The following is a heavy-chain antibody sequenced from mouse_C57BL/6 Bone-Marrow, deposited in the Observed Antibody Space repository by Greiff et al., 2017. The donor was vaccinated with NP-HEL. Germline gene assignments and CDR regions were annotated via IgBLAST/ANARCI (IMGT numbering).Heavy chain of an antibody. D-gene: IGHD4-1*01. Sequence: QVQLKQSGAELARPGASVKLSCKASGYTFTSYGISWVKQRTGQGLEWIGEIYPRSGNTYYNEKFKGKATLTADKSSSTAYMERRSLTSEDSAVYFCARDWGAPHSWFAYWGQGTLVTVSA. CDR2: IYPRSGNT. J-gene: IGHJ3*01. V-gene: IGHV1-81*01. CDR1: GYTFTSYG. CDR3: ARDWGAPHSWFAY.